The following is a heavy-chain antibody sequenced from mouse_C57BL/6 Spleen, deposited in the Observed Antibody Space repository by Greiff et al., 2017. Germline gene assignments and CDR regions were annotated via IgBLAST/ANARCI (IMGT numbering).Heavy chain of an antibody. J-gene: IGHJ1*03. CDR3: ARQGDPHWYFEV. CDR2: ISSGGSYT. CDR1: GFTFSSYG. D-gene: IGHD3-3*01. Sequence: EVKLVESGGDLVKPGGSLTLSCAASGFTFSSYGMSWVRQTPDKRLEWVATISSGGSYTYYPDSVTGRFTISRDNAKNTLYLQMSSLKSEDTAMYYCARQGDPHWYFEVGGTGTTVTVSS. V-gene: IGHV5-6*01.